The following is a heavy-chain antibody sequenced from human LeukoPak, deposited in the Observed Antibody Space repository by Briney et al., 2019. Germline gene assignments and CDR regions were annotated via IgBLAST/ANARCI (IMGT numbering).Heavy chain of an antibody. V-gene: IGHV4-59*08. J-gene: IGHJ4*02. D-gene: IGHD3-3*01. CDR2: ISYSGST. CDR1: GGSISTYY. CDR3: ARSIIGARSKFDY. Sequence: KTSETLSFTCTVSGGSISTYYWSWIRQPPGKGLEWIGYISYSGSTNYNPSLKSRVTISLDTSKNQFALKLSSVTAADTAVYYCARSIIGARSKFDYWGQGTLVTVSS.